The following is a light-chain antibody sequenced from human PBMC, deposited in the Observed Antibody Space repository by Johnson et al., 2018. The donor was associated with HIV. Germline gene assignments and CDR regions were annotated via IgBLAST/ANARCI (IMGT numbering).Light chain of an antibody. Sequence: TQPPSVSAAPGQKVTISCSGSSSNIGNNYVSWYQQLPGTAPKLLIYENNKRPSGIPDRFSGSKSGTSATLGITGLQTGDEADYYCGTWDSSLSALYVFGTGTKVTVL. J-gene: IGLJ1*01. CDR3: GTWDSSLSALYV. CDR2: ENN. CDR1: SSNIGNNY. V-gene: IGLV1-51*02.